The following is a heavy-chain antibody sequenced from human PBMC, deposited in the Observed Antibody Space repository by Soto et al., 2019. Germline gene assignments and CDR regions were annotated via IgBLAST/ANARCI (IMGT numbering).Heavy chain of an antibody. J-gene: IGHJ4*02. CDR2: ISGSGGVT. V-gene: IGHV3-23*01. CDR1: GFTFKNYD. CDR3: AKNRQFMSYSESAGHYNN. Sequence: EVQLLESGGGLVQPGGSLRLSCVASGFTFKNYDMRWVRQAPGKGLEWVSGISGSGGVTYYADSVKGRFTISRDNSKNTRYLQMNSLRANDTAVYYCAKNRQFMSYSESAGHYNNWGQGTLVTVSS. D-gene: IGHD3-9*01.